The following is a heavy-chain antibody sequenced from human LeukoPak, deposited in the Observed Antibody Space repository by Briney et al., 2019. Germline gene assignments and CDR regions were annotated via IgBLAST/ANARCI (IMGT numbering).Heavy chain of an antibody. CDR3: ARDYKFGFDY. J-gene: IGHJ4*02. CDR1: GFTFSDYS. Sequence: SGGSLRLSCTASGFTFSDYSMNWFRQAPGKGLDWVSYITSSGNTIYYADSVKGRFTISRDNAKNSLYLQMNSLRDEDTAVCYCARDYKFGFDYWGQGALVAVSS. CDR2: ITSSGNTI. D-gene: IGHD3-16*01. V-gene: IGHV3-48*02.